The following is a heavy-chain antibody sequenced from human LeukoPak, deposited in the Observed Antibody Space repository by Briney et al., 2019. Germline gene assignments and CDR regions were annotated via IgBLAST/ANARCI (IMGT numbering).Heavy chain of an antibody. J-gene: IGHJ5*02. Sequence: ASVKVSCKASGYTFTGYYMQWVRQAPGQGLEWMGWISAYNGNTNYAQKLQGRVTMTTDTSTSTAYMELRSLRSDDTAVYYCARNSQLRGYWFDPWGQGTLVTVSS. CDR1: GYTFTGYY. D-gene: IGHD2-2*01. CDR2: ISAYNGNT. V-gene: IGHV1-18*04. CDR3: ARNSQLRGYWFDP.